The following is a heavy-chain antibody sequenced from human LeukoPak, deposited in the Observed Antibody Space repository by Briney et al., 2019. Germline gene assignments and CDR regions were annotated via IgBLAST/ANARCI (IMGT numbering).Heavy chain of an antibody. CDR2: ISRSGGTI. CDR1: GVTFSDSY. J-gene: IGHJ6*03. CDR3: ARDISSGYSSHYMDV. V-gene: IGHV3-11*01. Sequence: GGSLRLSCAVSGVTFSDSYMSWIRQAPGKGLEWVSYISRSGGTIYYADSAKGRFTISRDNTKNSLYLQMNSLRAEDTAVYYCARDISSGYSSHYMDVWGKGTTVTVSS. D-gene: IGHD6-19*01.